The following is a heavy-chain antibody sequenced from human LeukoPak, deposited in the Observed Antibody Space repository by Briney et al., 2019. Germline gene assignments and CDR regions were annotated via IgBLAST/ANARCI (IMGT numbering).Heavy chain of an antibody. V-gene: IGHV3-48*02. D-gene: IGHD1-1*01. CDR2: ITSVSSIL. Sequence: GGSLRLSCAASGFTFSSYTMNWVRQAPGKGLEWVSYITSVSSILSYADSVKGRFTISRDNAKNSLYLQVNSLRDEDTAVYYCARDLDWTFDIWGQGTMVTVSS. CDR3: ARDLDWTFDI. CDR1: GFTFSSYT. J-gene: IGHJ3*02.